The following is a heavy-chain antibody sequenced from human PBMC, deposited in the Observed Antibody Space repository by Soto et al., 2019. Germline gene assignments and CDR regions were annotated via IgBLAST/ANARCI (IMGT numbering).Heavy chain of an antibody. CDR1: GGPINSPDYY. V-gene: IGHV4-30-4*01. Sequence: SETLSLTCNVSGGPINSPDYYWTWIRQSPGKGLEWIGYLYFNGGTQYNPSLRTPISMSLDTSKKHFSLKMRSVTGADTAVYYCARPHYSGYDYDASREYYFDYWGQGTLVTVSS. D-gene: IGHD5-12*01. CDR2: LYFNGGT. CDR3: ARPHYSGYDYDASREYYFDY. J-gene: IGHJ4*02.